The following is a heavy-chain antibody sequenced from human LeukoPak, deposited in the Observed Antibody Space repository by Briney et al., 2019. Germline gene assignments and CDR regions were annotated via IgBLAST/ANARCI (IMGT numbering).Heavy chain of an antibody. J-gene: IGHJ5*02. CDR3: AREGRTWEMATKEWFDP. V-gene: IGHV4-4*07. D-gene: IGHD5-24*01. CDR2: IYTSGST. CDR1: GGSISSYY. Sequence: SETLSLTCTVSGGSISSYYWSWIRQPAGKGLEWIGRIYTSGSTNYNPSLKSRVTMSVDTSKNQFSLKLSSVTAAVTAVYYCAREGRTWEMATKEWFDPWGQGTLVTVSS.